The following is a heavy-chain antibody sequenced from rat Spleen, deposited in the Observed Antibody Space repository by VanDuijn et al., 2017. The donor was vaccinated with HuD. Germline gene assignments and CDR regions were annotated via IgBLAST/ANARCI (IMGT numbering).Heavy chain of an antibody. CDR3: ARGANYAFDY. Sequence: QVQLKESGPGLVQPSQTLSLTCSVSGFSLISNSVHWVRQPPGKGLEWMGVIWGNGNTNYNSALKSRLSISRDTSKSQVYLKMNSLQTEDTATYYCARGANYAFDYWGQGVMVTVSS. V-gene: IGHV2-13*01. J-gene: IGHJ2*01. CDR2: IWGNGNT. D-gene: IGHD1-10*01. CDR1: GFSLISNS.